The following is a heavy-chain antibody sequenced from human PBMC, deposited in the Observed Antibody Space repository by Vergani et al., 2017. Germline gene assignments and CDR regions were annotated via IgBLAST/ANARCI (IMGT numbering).Heavy chain of an antibody. Sequence: QVQLVQSGAEVKKPGASVKVSCKASGYTFTGYYMHWVRQAPGQGLEWMGWINPNSGGTNYAQKFQGRVTMTRDTSISTAYMELSRLRSDDAAVYYCARSGGVVPAAMQFGWFDPWGQGTLVTVSS. J-gene: IGHJ5*02. CDR1: GYTFTGYY. D-gene: IGHD2-2*01. CDR2: INPNSGGT. CDR3: ARSGGVVPAAMQFGWFDP. V-gene: IGHV1-2*02.